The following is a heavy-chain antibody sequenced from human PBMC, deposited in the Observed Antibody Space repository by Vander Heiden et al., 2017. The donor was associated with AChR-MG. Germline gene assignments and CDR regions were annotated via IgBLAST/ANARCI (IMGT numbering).Heavy chain of an antibody. CDR1: GFTFSSYS. J-gene: IGHJ4*02. CDR2: ISSSSSYI. D-gene: IGHD6-13*01. V-gene: IGHV3-21*01. Sequence: EVQLVESGGGLVKPGGSLRLSCAASGFTFSSYSMNWVRQAPGKGLEWVSSISSSSSYIYYADSVKGRFTISRDNAKNSLYLQMNSLRAEDTAVYYCARCGVIAAATDYWGQGTLVTVSS. CDR3: ARCGVIAAATDY.